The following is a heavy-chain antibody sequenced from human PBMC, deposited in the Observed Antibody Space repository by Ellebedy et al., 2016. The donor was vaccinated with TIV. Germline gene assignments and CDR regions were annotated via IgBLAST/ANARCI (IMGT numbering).Heavy chain of an antibody. J-gene: IGHJ4*02. D-gene: IGHD3-10*01. V-gene: IGHV4-34*01. CDR2: VHHRGGT. CDR3: AKGSMVRGLAG. Sequence: SETLSLTXEIDLPSLSGYYWAWVRQPPGKGLEWIGDVHHRGGTRYISSLKGRVTISLDTSRKEFSLYITSVTAADTALYFCAKGSMVRGLAGWGQGTLVTVSS. CDR1: LPSLSGYY.